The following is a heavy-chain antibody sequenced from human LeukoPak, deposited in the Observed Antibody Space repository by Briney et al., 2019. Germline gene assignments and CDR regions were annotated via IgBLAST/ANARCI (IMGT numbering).Heavy chain of an antibody. CDR3: AKGTRAHTSGFWVFDY. Sequence: ASVKVSCKASGYTFTSYAMSWVRQAPGKGLEWVSGIGGSGGSTYYADSVKGRFTISRDNSKNTLYLQMNSLRAEDTAVYYCAKGTRAHTSGFWVFDYWGQGTLVTVSS. CDR1: GYTFTSYA. D-gene: IGHD1-1*01. V-gene: IGHV3-23*01. CDR2: IGGSGGST. J-gene: IGHJ4*02.